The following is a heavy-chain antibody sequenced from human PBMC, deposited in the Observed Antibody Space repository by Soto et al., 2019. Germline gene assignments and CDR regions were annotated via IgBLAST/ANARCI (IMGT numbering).Heavy chain of an antibody. V-gene: IGHV1-2*02. D-gene: IGHD1-26*01. CDR3: ARDIGPFARRSVGATRFDY. Sequence: ASVKVSCKASGYTFTGYYMHWVRQAPGQGLEWMGWINPNSGGTNYAQKFQGRVTMTRDTSIRTAYMELSRLRSDDPAVYYCARDIGPFARRSVGATRFDYWGQGTLVTVSS. CDR1: GYTFTGYY. J-gene: IGHJ4*02. CDR2: INPNSGGT.